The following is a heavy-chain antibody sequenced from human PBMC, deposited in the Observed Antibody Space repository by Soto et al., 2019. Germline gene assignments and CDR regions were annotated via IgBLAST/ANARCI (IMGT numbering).Heavy chain of an antibody. D-gene: IGHD1-26*01. CDR3: ARNSIVGATPYYFDY. CDR2: IYHSGST. J-gene: IGHJ4*02. Sequence: QVQLQESGPGLVKPSGTLSLTSAVSGGSISSSNWWSWVRQPPGKGLEWIGEIYHSGSTNYNPSLKSRVTISVDKSKNQFSLKLSSVTAADTAVYYCARNSIVGATPYYFDYWGQGTLVTVSS. CDR1: GGSISSSNW. V-gene: IGHV4-4*02.